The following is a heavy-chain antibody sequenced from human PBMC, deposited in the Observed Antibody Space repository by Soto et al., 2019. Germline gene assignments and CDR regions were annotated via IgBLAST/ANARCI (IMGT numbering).Heavy chain of an antibody. D-gene: IGHD6-19*01. CDR1: GYTFTSYA. J-gene: IGHJ6*04. Sequence: ASVKVSCKASGYTFTSYAMHWVRQAPGQRLEWMGWINAYNGNTNYAQKLQGRVTMTTDTSTSTAYMELRSLRSDDTAVYYCARECERLADDSGCYADVWGKGTTVTVSS. CDR2: INAYNGNT. CDR3: ARECERLADDSGCYADV. V-gene: IGHV1-18*01.